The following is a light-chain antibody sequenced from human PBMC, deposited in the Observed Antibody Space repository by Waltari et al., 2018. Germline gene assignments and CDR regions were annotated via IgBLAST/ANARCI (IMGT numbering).Light chain of an antibody. CDR1: QSIYSW. CDR2: RAS. Sequence: DIQLTQSPSTLSASVGDRVTITCRASQSIYSWLAWHQQKPEKAPKLLIYRASSLESGVPLRFSGSGSGTEFTLTISSLQPDDLATYYCQQYNSYSPVTFGGGTKVEIK. J-gene: IGKJ4*01. V-gene: IGKV1-5*03. CDR3: QQYNSYSPVT.